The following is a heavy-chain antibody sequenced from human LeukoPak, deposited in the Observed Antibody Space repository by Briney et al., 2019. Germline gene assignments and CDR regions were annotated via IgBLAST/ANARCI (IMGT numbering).Heavy chain of an antibody. J-gene: IGHJ6*02. CDR2: ISNSAGST. V-gene: IGHV3-23*01. CDR3: ARDSDYYGMDV. Sequence: GGSLRLSCAASGFTFSSYAMSWVRQAPGKGLEWVSVISNSAGSTFYADSVKGRFTISRDNSKNTLYLQMNSLRAEDTAVYYCARDSDYYGMDVWGQGTTVTVSS. CDR1: GFTFSSYA.